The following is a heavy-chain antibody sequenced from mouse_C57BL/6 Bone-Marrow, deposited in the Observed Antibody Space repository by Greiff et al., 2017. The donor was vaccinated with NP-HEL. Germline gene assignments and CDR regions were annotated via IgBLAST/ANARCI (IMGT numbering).Heavy chain of an antibody. Sequence: QVQLQQPGAELVKPGASVKLSCKASGYTFTSYWMHWVKQRPGQGLEWIGLIHPNSGSTNYNEKFKSKATLTVDKSSSTAYMQLSSLTSEDSAVYYCVYLVYPPWGNWGQGTSVTVSS. V-gene: IGHV1-64*01. CDR1: GYTFTSYW. CDR2: IHPNSGST. J-gene: IGHJ4*01. D-gene: IGHD2-10*02. CDR3: VYLVYPPWGN.